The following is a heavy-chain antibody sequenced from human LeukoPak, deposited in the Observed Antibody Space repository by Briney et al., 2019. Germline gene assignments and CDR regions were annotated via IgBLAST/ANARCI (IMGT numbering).Heavy chain of an antibody. Sequence: SETLSLTCIVSGGSITSSSYYWDWIRQPPGKGLEWIGSIYYSVSTYYNPSLKSRVTISVDTSKNQFSLKLSSVTAADTAVYYCARRGRSPYYYYYYMDVWGKGTTVTISS. D-gene: IGHD1-26*01. CDR1: GGSITSSSYY. CDR3: ARRGRSPYYYYYYMDV. CDR2: IYYSVST. J-gene: IGHJ6*03. V-gene: IGHV4-39*01.